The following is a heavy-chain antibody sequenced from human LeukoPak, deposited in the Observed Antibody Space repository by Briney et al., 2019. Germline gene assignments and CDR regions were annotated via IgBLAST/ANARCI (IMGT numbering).Heavy chain of an antibody. CDR2: INPNSGGT. V-gene: IGHV1-2*06. CDR1: GYTFTSNY. Sequence: WASVKVSCKASGYTFTSNYIHWVRQAPGQGLEWMGRINPNSGGTKYAQKFQGRVTITRDTSINTAYMELSRLRSDDTAVYYCAREDSNPKYYYYYGMDVWGQGTTVTVSS. D-gene: IGHD4-11*01. J-gene: IGHJ6*02. CDR3: AREDSNPKYYYYYGMDV.